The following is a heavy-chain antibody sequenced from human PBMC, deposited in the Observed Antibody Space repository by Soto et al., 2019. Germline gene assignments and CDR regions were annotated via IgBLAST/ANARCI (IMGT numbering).Heavy chain of an antibody. CDR2: INAGNGNT. D-gene: IGHD3-9*01. J-gene: IGHJ6*02. V-gene: IGHV1-3*01. Sequence: ASVKVSCKASGYTFTSYAMHWVRQAPGQRLEWMGRINAGNGNTKYSQKFQGRVTITRDTSASTAYMELSSLRSEDTAVYYCASDPIYDILPGYGYYYYGMDVWGQGTTVTVSS. CDR1: GYTFTSYA. CDR3: ASDPIYDILPGYGYYYYGMDV.